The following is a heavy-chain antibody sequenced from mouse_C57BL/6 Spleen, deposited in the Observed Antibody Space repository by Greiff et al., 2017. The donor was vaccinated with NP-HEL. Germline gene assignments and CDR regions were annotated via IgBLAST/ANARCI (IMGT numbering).Heavy chain of an antibody. V-gene: IGHV2-2*01. CDR3: ASYDYDEVWFAY. Sequence: QVQLKQSGPGLVQPSQSLSITCTVSGFSLTSYGVHWVRQSPGKGLEWLGVLWSGGSTDYNAAFISRLSISKDNSKSQVFFKMNSLQADDTAIYYCASYDYDEVWFAYWGQGTLVTVSA. CDR1: GFSLTSYG. D-gene: IGHD2-4*01. J-gene: IGHJ3*01. CDR2: LWSGGST.